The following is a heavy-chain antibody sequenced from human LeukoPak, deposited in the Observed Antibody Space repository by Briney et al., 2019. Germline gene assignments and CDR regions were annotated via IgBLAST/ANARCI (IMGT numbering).Heavy chain of an antibody. CDR3: AGTSPLGYQLLYYYYYYMDV. CDR1: GFTFSSYS. CDR2: ISSSSSTI. J-gene: IGHJ6*03. V-gene: IGHV3-48*01. D-gene: IGHD2-2*01. Sequence: GGSLRLSCAASGFTFSSYSMNWVRQAPGKGLEWVSYISSSSSTIYYADSVKGRFTISRDNAKNSLYLQMNSLRAEDTAVYYCAGTSPLGYQLLYYYYYYMDVWGKGTTVTVSS.